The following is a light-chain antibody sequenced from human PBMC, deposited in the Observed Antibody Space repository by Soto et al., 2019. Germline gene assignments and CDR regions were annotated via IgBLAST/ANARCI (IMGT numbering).Light chain of an antibody. V-gene: IGLV2-14*03. CDR3: SSYTTSSTRV. CDR2: EVS. Sequence: LTQPASVSGSPGQSITISCTGTSSDVGAYDYVSWYQQHPDKAPKLMIYEVSYRPSGVSNRFSGSKSVNTATLTISGLQAEDEADYYCSSYTTSSTRVFGNGTKVTVL. J-gene: IGLJ1*01. CDR1: SSDVGAYDY.